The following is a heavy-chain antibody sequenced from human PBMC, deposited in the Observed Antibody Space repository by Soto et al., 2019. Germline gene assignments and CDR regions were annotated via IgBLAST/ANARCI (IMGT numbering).Heavy chain of an antibody. CDR2: ISPSSGHI. CDR3: SGCSGGACHKNYGMEV. V-gene: IGHV3-21*01. Sequence: EVHLVESGGGLVKPGGSLRLSCAVSGFTFSSCTMNWVRQAPGKGLEWVSSISPSSGHIYYADSVKGRFTISRDNAKKSLFLPMTSLRGEDMAVYYVSGCSGGACHKNYGMEVWGQWTTVTVSS. CDR1: GFTFSSCT. D-gene: IGHD2-15*01. J-gene: IGHJ6*02.